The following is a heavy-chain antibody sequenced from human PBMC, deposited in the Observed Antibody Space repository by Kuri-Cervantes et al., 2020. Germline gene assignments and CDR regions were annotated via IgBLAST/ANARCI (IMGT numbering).Heavy chain of an antibody. V-gene: IGHV3-48*03. CDR2: IGTTGSVI. Sequence: GESLKISCTGSGFTFGDYVINWVRQAPGKGLEWVSYIGTTGSVIYYADVVKGRFTVSRDNAKNSVYLQMNSLRVDDAAVYYCARLGATWDDCWGQGTLVTVSS. J-gene: IGHJ4*02. CDR1: GFTFGDYV. D-gene: IGHD3-10*01. CDR3: ARLGATWDDC.